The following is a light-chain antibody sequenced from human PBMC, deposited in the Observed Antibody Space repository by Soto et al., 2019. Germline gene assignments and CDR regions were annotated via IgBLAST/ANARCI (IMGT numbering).Light chain of an antibody. CDR3: SSYAGSNNLV. Sequence: QSVLTHPPSASGSPGQSVTISCTGTRSDVGGYNYVSWYQQHPGKAPKLMIYEVSKRPSGVPDRFSGSKSGNTASLTVSGLQAEDEADYYCSSYAGSNNLVFGGGTQLTVL. V-gene: IGLV2-8*01. CDR2: EVS. J-gene: IGLJ2*01. CDR1: RSDVGGYNY.